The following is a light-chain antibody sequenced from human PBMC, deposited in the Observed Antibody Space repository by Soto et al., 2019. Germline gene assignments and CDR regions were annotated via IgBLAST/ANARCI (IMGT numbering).Light chain of an antibody. Sequence: EIVLTQSPGTLSLSPGERATLSCRASQSVGHNYLAWFQQKPGQAPRLLIYDSSSRATGIPDRFSGSGSGTDFTLTISRLEPEDFAVYYCQQCSTSPLTFGGGTKVEIK. V-gene: IGKV3-20*01. CDR2: DSS. J-gene: IGKJ4*01. CDR3: QQCSTSPLT. CDR1: QSVGHNY.